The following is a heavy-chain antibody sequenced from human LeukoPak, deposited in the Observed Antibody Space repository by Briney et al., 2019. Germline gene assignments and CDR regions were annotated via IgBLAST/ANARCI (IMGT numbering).Heavy chain of an antibody. V-gene: IGHV4-4*07. J-gene: IGHJ3*01. Sequence: SETLSLTCTVSGGSISSYFWNWIRQPAGEGLEWIGRIYASGNTHYNPSLKSRVTMSLDTSKNQFSLTMNSVTAADSAVYFCASYREAYDLYPHGLDVWGRGTVVTVSS. D-gene: IGHD5-24*01. CDR1: GGSISSYF. CDR3: ASYREAYDLYPHGLDV. CDR2: IYASGNT.